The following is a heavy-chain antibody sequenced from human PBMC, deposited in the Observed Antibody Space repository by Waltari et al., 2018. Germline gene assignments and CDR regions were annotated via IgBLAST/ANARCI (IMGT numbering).Heavy chain of an antibody. J-gene: IGHJ6*02. V-gene: IGHV4-59*01. D-gene: IGHD6-13*01. Sequence: QVQLQESGPGLVKPSETLSLTCTVSGGSISSYYWSWIRQPPGKGREWIGYIYYSGSTNYNPSLKSRVTISVDTSKNQFSLKLSSVTAADTAVYYCARANPGYSSSWYTRGYYYYGMDVWGQGTTVTVSS. CDR1: GGSISSYY. CDR3: ARANPGYSSSWYTRGYYYYGMDV. CDR2: IYYSGST.